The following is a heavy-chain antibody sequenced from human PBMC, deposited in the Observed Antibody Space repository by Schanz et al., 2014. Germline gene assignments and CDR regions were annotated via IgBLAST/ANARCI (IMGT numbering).Heavy chain of an antibody. Sequence: EEQVVESGGGLVQPGGSLRLSCAVSGFTVSNTYMCWVRQAPGKGLQWVSCIYLDGSTYYADSVKGRFTISRDNSKNTVYLQMNSLRSEDTAVYYCTRDRGALINHNDALDLWGQGTMVSVSS. CDR2: IYLDGST. CDR3: TRDRGALINHNDALDL. D-gene: IGHD3-16*01. V-gene: IGHV3-66*01. J-gene: IGHJ3*01. CDR1: GFTVSNTY.